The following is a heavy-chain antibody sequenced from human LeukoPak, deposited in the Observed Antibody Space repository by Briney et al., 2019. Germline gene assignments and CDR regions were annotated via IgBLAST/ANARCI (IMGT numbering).Heavy chain of an antibody. D-gene: IGHD4-17*01. V-gene: IGHV4-39*01. CDR3: ALAPINGDYYFDY. CDR2: IYYSGST. Sequence: KPSETLSLTCTVSGGSISSSSYYWGWIRQPPGKGLEWIGSIYYSGSTYYNPSLKSRVTISVDTSKNQFSLKLSSVTAADTAVYYCALAPINGDYYFDYWGQGTLVTVSS. J-gene: IGHJ4*02. CDR1: GGSISSSSYY.